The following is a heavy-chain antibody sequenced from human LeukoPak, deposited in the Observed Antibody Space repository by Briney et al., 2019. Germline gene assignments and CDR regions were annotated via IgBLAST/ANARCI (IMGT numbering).Heavy chain of an antibody. CDR1: GYSLTNYY. J-gene: IGHJ3*02. D-gene: IGHD6-13*01. CDR2: ISAYNGNT. Sequence: GTSVKVSCKAFGYSLTNYYVHWVRQAPGQGLEWMGWISAYNGNTNYAQKPQGRVTMTTDTSTSTAYMELRSLRSDDTAVYYCARVGSEDSSSPDAFDIWGQGTMVTVSS. CDR3: ARVGSEDSSSPDAFDI. V-gene: IGHV1-18*04.